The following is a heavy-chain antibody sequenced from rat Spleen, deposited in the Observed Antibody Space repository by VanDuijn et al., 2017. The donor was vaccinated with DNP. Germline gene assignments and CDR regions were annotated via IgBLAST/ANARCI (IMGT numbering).Heavy chain of an antibody. V-gene: IGHV5-25*01. J-gene: IGHJ4*01. CDR1: GFIFSDHN. CDR3: ATSTGISLYAMDA. Sequence: EVQLVESGGDLVQPGGSLKLSCAASGFIFSDHNMAWIRQAPTKGLEWVASISPSDVNTYYRNSVKGRFTISRDGAKSTLFLQMDSLRSEDTATYYCATSTGISLYAMDAWGQGTSVTVSS. CDR2: ISPSDVNT. D-gene: IGHD1-9*01.